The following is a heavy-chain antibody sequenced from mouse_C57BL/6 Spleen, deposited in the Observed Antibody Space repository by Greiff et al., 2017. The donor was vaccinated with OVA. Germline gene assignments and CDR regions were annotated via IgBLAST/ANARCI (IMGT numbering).Heavy chain of an antibody. Sequence: EVQLQESGPELVKPGASVKISCKASGYSFTGYYMNWVKQSPEKSLEWIGEINPSTGGTTYNQKFKAKATLTVDKSSSTAYMQLKSLTSEDSAVYYCARVPYGSSSSYYFDYWGQGTTLTVSS. CDR3: ARVPYGSSSSYYFDY. J-gene: IGHJ2*01. V-gene: IGHV1-42*01. CDR2: INPSTGGT. D-gene: IGHD1-1*01. CDR1: GYSFTGYY.